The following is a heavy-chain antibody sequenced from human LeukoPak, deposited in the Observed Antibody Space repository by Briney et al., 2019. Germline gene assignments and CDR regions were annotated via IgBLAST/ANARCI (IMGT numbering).Heavy chain of an antibody. D-gene: IGHD1-26*01. V-gene: IGHV4-4*09. J-gene: IGHJ4*02. CDR2: IYTSGST. CDR1: GGSISSYY. Sequence: SETLSLTCTVSGGSISSYYWSWIRQPPGKGLEWIGYIYTSGSTNYNPSLKSRVTISVDTSKNQFSLKLSSVTAADTAVYYCARTSIVGATDFDYWGQGTLVTVSS. CDR3: ARTSIVGATDFDY.